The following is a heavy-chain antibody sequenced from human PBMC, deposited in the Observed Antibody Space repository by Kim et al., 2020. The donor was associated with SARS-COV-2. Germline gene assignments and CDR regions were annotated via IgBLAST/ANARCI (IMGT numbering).Heavy chain of an antibody. CDR2: IFRGGTT. J-gene: IGHJ4*02. V-gene: IGHV3-53*01. CDR3: ARDPVADGYSFFDY. D-gene: IGHD4-4*01. CDR1: GLTVTSNH. Sequence: GGSLRLSCAVSGLTVTSNHMTWIRQAPGRGLEWVSVIFRGGTTYYAPSVQGRFTVSRDYYKNTLSLQIDSLRIEDTAIYYCARDPVADGYSFFDYWGRGTLVTVSS.